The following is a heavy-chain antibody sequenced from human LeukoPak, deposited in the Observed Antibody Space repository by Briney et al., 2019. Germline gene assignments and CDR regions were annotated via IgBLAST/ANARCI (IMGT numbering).Heavy chain of an antibody. J-gene: IGHJ4*02. CDR3: AKDNYGDPSQIDY. CDR1: GFTFSSYE. Sequence: GGSLRLSCAASGFTFSSYEMNWVRQAPGKGLEWVSYISSSGSTIYYADSVKGRFTISRDNAKNSLYLQMNSLRAEDTALYYCAKDNYGDPSQIDYWGQGTLVTVSS. D-gene: IGHD4-17*01. CDR2: ISSSGSTI. V-gene: IGHV3-48*03.